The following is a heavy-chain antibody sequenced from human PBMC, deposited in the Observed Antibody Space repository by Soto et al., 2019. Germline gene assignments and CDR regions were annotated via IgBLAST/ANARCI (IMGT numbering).Heavy chain of an antibody. CDR1: GGSMGDNDW. CDR3: ARNADCRGGAKCVVGWFDP. Sequence: QVHLQESGPGLVEPSGTLSLTCSVSGGSMGDNDWWTWVRQSPEKGLEWIGEISPGGIATYNPSHKNRVIISIERSKSQFYLTLNSLTAADTAMYYCARNADCRGGAKCVVGWFDPWGQGILVTVSS. V-gene: IGHV4-4*02. CDR2: ISPGGIA. D-gene: IGHD2-15*01. J-gene: IGHJ5*02.